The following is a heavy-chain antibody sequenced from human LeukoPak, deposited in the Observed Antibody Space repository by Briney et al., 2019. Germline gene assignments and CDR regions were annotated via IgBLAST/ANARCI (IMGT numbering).Heavy chain of an antibody. V-gene: IGHV4-61*08. J-gene: IGHJ6*02. CDR2: IYYSGST. Sequence: SETLSLTCTVSGGSISSGGYSWSWIRQPPGKGLEWIGYIYYSGSTNYNPSLKSRVTISVDTSENQFSLKLSSVTAADTAVYYCASSPRSYYYYYGMDVWGQGTTVTVSS. CDR3: ASSPRSYYYYYGMDV. CDR1: GGSISSGGYS.